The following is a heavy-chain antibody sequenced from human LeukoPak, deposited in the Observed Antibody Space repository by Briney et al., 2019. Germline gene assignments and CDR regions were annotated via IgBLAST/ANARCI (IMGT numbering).Heavy chain of an antibody. CDR3: AKDSSSWYVTSFFFDY. CDR2: ISGSGGST. CDR1: GFTVSSNY. Sequence: GGSLRLSCAASGFTVSSNYMSWVRQAPGKGLEWVSAISGSGGSTYYADSVKGRFTISRDNSKNTLYLQMNSLRAEDTAVYYCAKDSSSWYVTSFFFDYWGQGTLVTVSS. V-gene: IGHV3-23*01. D-gene: IGHD6-13*01. J-gene: IGHJ4*02.